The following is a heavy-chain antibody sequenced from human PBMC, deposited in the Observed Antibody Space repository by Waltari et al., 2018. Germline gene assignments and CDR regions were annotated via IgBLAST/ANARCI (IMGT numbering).Heavy chain of an antibody. CDR2: RADDESKI. Sequence: QVQLVESGGGVVQPGRSLRRSCSAFGFTFSSHGVHWVPQVPGKGLWLVGIRADDESKIHYAASGQGRFTMSRDNSKNTLYLQMNSLRTEETALYYCAKDNPFVSYWGLGTLGTVAS. J-gene: IGHJ4*01. V-gene: IGHV3-30*18. CDR1: GFTFSSHG. CDR3: AKDNPFVSY.